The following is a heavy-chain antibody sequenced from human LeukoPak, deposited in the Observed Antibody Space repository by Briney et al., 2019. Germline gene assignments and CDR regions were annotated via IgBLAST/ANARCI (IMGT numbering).Heavy chain of an antibody. J-gene: IGHJ6*02. CDR1: GFTVSSNY. V-gene: IGHV3-66*01. CDR2: IYSGGST. D-gene: IGHD2-21*02. CDR3: ARDHPRPAYCGGDCYPSYGMDV. Sequence: GGSLRLSCAASGFTVSSNYMSWVRQAPGKGLEWVSVIYSGGSTYYADSVKGGFTIPRDNSKNTLYLQMNSLRAEDTAVYYCARDHPRPAYCGGDCYPSYGMDVWGHGTPVTAS.